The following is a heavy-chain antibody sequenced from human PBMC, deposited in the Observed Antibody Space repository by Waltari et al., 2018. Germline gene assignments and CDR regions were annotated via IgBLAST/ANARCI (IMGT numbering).Heavy chain of an antibody. CDR1: GDTVSELS. J-gene: IGHJ5*02. CDR2: FDPEHGEI. D-gene: IGHD4-17*01. Sequence: QVQLLQSGAEVKKPGASVKVSCKVYGDTVSELSIHWVRQAPGKGLEWMGGFDPEHGEIISAQKFQGRLTLTEDTSTDTAYMELSSLRSEDTAVYYCTIYRDGDYVSLGFDPWGQGTLVTVSS. CDR3: TIYRDGDYVSLGFDP. V-gene: IGHV1-24*01.